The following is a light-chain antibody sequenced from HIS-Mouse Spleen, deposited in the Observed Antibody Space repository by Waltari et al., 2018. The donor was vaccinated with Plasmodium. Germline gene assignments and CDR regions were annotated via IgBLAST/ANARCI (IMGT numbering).Light chain of an antibody. CDR2: DNN. V-gene: IGLV1-51*01. Sequence: QSVFTQPPSVSAAPGQKVTISCPGSSPNLGHNYVSWYQHLPETAPNLLIYDNNKRPSGIPDRFSGSKSGTSATLGITGRQTGDEADYYCGTWDSSLSAGVVFGGGTKLTVL. CDR1: SPNLGHNY. CDR3: GTWDSSLSAGVV. J-gene: IGLJ2*01.